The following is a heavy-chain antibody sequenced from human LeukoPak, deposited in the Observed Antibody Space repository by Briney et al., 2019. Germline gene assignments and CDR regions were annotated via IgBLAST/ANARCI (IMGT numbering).Heavy chain of an antibody. CDR2: ISSSSSYI. CDR3: ARDLGGSGWLDV. J-gene: IGHJ6*04. CDR1: GFTFSSYS. V-gene: IGHV3-21*01. D-gene: IGHD6-19*01. Sequence: PGGSLRLSCAASGFTFSSYSMNWVRQAPGKGLEWVSSISSSSSYIYYADSVKGRFTISRDNAKNSLYLQMNSLRAEDTAVYYCARDLGGSGWLDVWGKGTTVTVSS.